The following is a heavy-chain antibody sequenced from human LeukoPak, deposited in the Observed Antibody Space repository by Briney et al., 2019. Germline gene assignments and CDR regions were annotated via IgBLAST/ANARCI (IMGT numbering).Heavy chain of an antibody. CDR3: ARAGVPAAIPFDP. J-gene: IGHJ5*02. Sequence: EASVNVSCKASGYTFTSYGISWVRQAPGQGLEWMGWISAYNGNTNYAQKLQGRVTMTTDTSTSTAYTELRSLRSDDTAVYYCARAGVPAAIPFDPWGQGTLVTVSS. CDR1: GYTFTSYG. D-gene: IGHD2-2*02. CDR2: ISAYNGNT. V-gene: IGHV1-18*01.